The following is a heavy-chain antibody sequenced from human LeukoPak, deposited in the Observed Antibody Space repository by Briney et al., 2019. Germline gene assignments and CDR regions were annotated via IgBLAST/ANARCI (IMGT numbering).Heavy chain of an antibody. CDR3: ARDRTDEGDYVLGRYNWFDP. CDR2: IIPIFGTA. D-gene: IGHD3-16*01. J-gene: IGHJ5*02. CDR1: GGAFSRYS. Sequence: ASVKVSCKASGGAFSRYSISWVRQAPGQGLEWMGRIIPIFGTANYAQEFQGRVTITTDESTSTAYMELSSLRSEDTAVYYCARDRTDEGDYVLGRYNWFDPWGQGTLVTVSS. V-gene: IGHV1-69*05.